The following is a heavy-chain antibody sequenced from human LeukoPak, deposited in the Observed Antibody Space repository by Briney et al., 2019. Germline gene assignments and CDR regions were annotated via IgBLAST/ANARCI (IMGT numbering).Heavy chain of an antibody. Sequence: GGSLRLSCAASGFTFSSYAMHWVRQAPAKGQERVAVISYDGSNKYYADPVKSRFTITRDNSKNPLYLHIDSLRAEDTAVYYCARGSVVVSGSSIGYGMDVWGRGPTVTVS. V-gene: IGHV3-30-3*01. D-gene: IGHD6-6*01. J-gene: IGHJ6*02. CDR3: ARGSVVVSGSSIGYGMDV. CDR1: GFTFSSYA. CDR2: ISYDGSNK.